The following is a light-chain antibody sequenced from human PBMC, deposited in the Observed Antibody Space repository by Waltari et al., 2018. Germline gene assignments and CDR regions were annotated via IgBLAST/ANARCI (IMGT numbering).Light chain of an antibody. V-gene: IGLV3-27*01. Sequence: SYELTQPSSVSVSPGQTARITCSGDVLTKKYARWFQQMPGQAPVVIIFKDTERPSGLPERFSGSRSGATVTLTINGAQVEDEADYYCCSAADNSLVFGGGTKLTVL. CDR2: KDT. CDR1: VLTKKY. J-gene: IGLJ3*02. CDR3: CSAADNSLV.